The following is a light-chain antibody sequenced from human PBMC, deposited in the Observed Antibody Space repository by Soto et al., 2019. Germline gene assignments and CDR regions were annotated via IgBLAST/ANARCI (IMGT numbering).Light chain of an antibody. CDR3: QKYNSWPYT. V-gene: IGKV3-15*01. CDR1: QSVSRN. Sequence: EIVMTQSPATLSVSPGERATLSCRASQSVSRNLAWYQQKPGQAPRILSYDASTRATGIPARFSGSGSGTEFTLTISSLQSEDFAVYYCQKYNSWPYTFGQGIKLEIK. CDR2: DAS. J-gene: IGKJ2*01.